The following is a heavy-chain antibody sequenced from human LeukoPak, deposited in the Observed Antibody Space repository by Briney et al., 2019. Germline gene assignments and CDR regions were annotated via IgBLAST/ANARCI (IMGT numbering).Heavy chain of an antibody. J-gene: IGHJ3*02. V-gene: IGHV4-59*05. CDR1: GFTFSSYG. CDR2: MSYSGST. Sequence: GSPRLSCAASGFTFSSYGMTWIRQPPGKGLEWIGSMSYSGSTYYNPSLSLKSRVTISLDTSEKQFSLKLSSVTAADTAVYYCASEGVGYYEEAIWGQGTMVTVSS. D-gene: IGHD1-26*01. CDR3: ASEGVGYYEEAI.